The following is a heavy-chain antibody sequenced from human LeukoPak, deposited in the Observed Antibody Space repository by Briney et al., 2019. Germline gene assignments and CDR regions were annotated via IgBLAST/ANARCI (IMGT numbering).Heavy chain of an antibody. D-gene: IGHD3-3*01. V-gene: IGHV4-34*01. CDR1: GGSFSGYY. CDR3: ARSDFWSGYTSH. Sequence: SETLSLTCAVYGGSFSGYYWSWIRQPPGKGLEWIGEIYHSGSTNYNPSLKSRVTISVDTSKNQFSLKLSSVTAADTAVYYCARSDFWSGYTSHWGQGTLVTVSS. J-gene: IGHJ4*02. CDR2: IYHSGST.